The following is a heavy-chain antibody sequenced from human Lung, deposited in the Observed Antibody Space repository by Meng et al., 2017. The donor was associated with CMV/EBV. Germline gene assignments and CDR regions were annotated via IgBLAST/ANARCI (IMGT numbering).Heavy chain of an antibody. CDR1: GETFTGYY. CDR3: ARVDCSSTSCTLSFDP. J-gene: IGHJ5*02. Sequence: GETFTGYYMHWVGQDTGQGLEWMGWINPNSGGTNYAQKLQGRVTMTRDTSISTAYMELSRLRSDDTAVYYCARVDCSSTSCTLSFDPWGQGTLVTVSS. CDR2: INPNSGGT. V-gene: IGHV1-2*02. D-gene: IGHD2-2*01.